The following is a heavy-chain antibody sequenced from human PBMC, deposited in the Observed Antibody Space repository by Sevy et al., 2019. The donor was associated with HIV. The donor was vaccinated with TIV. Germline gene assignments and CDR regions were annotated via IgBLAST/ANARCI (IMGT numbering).Heavy chain of an antibody. J-gene: IGHJ4*02. V-gene: IGHV3-30*02. CDR1: GFTFSNYG. D-gene: IGHD1-26*01. CDR2: IRYDGTDK. CDR3: AQDDHLWDSVSYSFEY. Sequence: GGSLRLSCAASGFTFSNYGMHWVRQAPGKGLEWVTFIRYDGTDKNYADSVRGRFTVSRDDSRNTVHLQMNSLRAEDTAVYYCAQDDHLWDSVSYSFEYWGQGTLVTVSS.